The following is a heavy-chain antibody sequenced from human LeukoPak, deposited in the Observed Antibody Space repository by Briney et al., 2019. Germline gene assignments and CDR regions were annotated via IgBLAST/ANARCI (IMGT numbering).Heavy chain of an antibody. CDR3: ARVLDGDRSLHYYYMDV. CDR1: GGTFSSYA. CDR2: IIPIFGTA. J-gene: IGHJ6*03. V-gene: IGHV1-69*13. Sequence: GASVKVSCKASGGTFSSYAISWVRQAPGQGLEWVGGIIPIFGTANYAQKFQGRVTITADESTSTAYMELSSLRSEDTAVYYCARVLDGDRSLHYYYMDVWGKGTTVTISS. D-gene: IGHD4-17*01.